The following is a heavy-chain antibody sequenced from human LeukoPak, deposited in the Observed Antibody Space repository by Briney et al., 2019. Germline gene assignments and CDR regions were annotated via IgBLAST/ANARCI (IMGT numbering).Heavy chain of an antibody. Sequence: GESLKISCKGSGYSFTTYWIDWVRQMPGKGLEWMGIIYPGDSDTRYSPSFQGQVTISANKSISAAYLQWSSLKASDTAMYYCARHERSTTGSLLYENWGQGTLVTVSS. V-gene: IGHV5-51*01. CDR3: ARHERSTTGSLLYEN. CDR1: GYSFTTYW. D-gene: IGHD1-1*01. CDR2: IYPGDSDT. J-gene: IGHJ4*02.